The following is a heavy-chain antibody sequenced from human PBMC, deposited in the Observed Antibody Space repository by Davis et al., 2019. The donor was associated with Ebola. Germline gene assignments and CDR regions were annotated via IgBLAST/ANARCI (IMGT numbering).Heavy chain of an antibody. CDR1: GFSISSHS. CDR3: ARDNYDFWSGYHPDMDV. D-gene: IGHD3-3*01. V-gene: IGHV3-21*01. J-gene: IGHJ6*03. Sequence: GESLKISCAASGFSISSHSMNWVRQAPGKGLEWVSSISSSSSYIYYADSLKGRFTISRDNAKNSLYLQMNSLRAEDTAVYYCARDNYDFWSGYHPDMDVWGKGTTVTVSS. CDR2: ISSSSSYI.